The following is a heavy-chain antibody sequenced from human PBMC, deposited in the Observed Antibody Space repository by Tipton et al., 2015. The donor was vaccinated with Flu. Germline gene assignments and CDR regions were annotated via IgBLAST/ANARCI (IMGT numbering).Heavy chain of an antibody. D-gene: IGHD2-2*01. V-gene: IGHV3-21*01. Sequence: CAASGFTFTGFSMNRVRQAPGKGLEWVASISTSSTFIYYADSVKGRFTISRDNAKNSLYLQMNRLSGDDTAVYYCVRDVVVVVPAATWVEYHYNGMDVWGQGTTVSVSS. CDR3: VRDVVVVVPAATWVEYHYNGMDV. CDR1: GFTFTGFS. J-gene: IGHJ6*02. CDR2: ISTSSTFI.